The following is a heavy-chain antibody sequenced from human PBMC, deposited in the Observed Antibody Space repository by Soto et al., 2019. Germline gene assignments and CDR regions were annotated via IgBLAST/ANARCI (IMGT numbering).Heavy chain of an antibody. Sequence: SETLSLTCTVSGGSISSYYWSWIRQPPGKGLEWIGYIYYSGSTNYNPSLKSRVTISVDTSKNQFSLKLSSVTAADTAVYYCARVDYYGSGSFDYWGQGTLVTVSS. J-gene: IGHJ4*02. CDR1: GGSISSYY. V-gene: IGHV4-59*01. D-gene: IGHD3-10*01. CDR3: ARVDYYGSGSFDY. CDR2: IYYSGST.